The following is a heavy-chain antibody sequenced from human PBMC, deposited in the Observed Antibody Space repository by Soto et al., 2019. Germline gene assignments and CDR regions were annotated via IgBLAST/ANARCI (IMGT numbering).Heavy chain of an antibody. CDR3: ARRWGFTFDE. CDR1: GGSISSYY. V-gene: IGHV4-59*08. D-gene: IGHD1-26*01. CDR2: IYYSGST. J-gene: IGHJ4*02. Sequence: PSETLSLTCTVSGGSISSYYWSCIRQPPGKGLEWIGYIYYSGSTNYNPSLKSRVTISVDTSKNQFSLKLSSVTAADTAVYYCARRWGFTFDEWGQGTLVTVSS.